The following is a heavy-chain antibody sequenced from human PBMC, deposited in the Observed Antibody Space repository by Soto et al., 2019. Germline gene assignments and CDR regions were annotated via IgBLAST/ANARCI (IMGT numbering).Heavy chain of an antibody. CDR3: AGPTLAGAEQTTVYGMDV. J-gene: IGHJ6*02. Sequence: SVKVSCKVSGGTFSSYAISWVRQAPGQGLEWMGGIIPIFGTANYAQKFQGRVTITADESTSTAYMELSSLRSEDTAVYYCAGPTLAGAEQTTVYGMDVWGQGTTVTVS. CDR1: GGTFSSYA. CDR2: IIPIFGTA. V-gene: IGHV1-69*13. D-gene: IGHD3-16*01.